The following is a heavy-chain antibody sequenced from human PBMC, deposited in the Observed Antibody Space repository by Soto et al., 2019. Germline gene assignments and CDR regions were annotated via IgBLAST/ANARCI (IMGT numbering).Heavy chain of an antibody. V-gene: IGHV4-31*03. CDR2: IYYSGST. J-gene: IGHJ5*02. D-gene: IGHD3-9*01. Sequence: SETLSLTCTVSGGSISSGGYYWSWIRQHPGKGLEWIGYIYYSGSTYYNPSLRSRVTISVDTSKNQFSLKLSSVTAADTAVYYCARDYLYYDILTGYSKEGWFDPWGQGTLVTVSS. CDR1: GGSISSGGYY. CDR3: ARDYLYYDILTGYSKEGWFDP.